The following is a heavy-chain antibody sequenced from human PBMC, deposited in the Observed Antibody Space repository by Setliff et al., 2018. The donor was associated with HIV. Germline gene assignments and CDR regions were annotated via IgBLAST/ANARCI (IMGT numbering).Heavy chain of an antibody. CDR3: ARDRGIAVALDY. CDR1: GYTFTSYA. D-gene: IGHD6-19*01. J-gene: IGHJ4*02. Sequence: GASVKVSCKASGYTFTSYAMHWVRQAPGQRLEWMGWINAGNGNTKYSQKFQGRVTMTRDTSISTAYMELSRLRSDDTAVYYCARDRGIAVALDYWGQGTLVTVSS. V-gene: IGHV1-3*01. CDR2: INAGNGNT.